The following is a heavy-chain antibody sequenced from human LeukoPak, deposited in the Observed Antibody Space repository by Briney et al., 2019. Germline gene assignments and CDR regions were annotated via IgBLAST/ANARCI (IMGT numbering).Heavy chain of an antibody. CDR3: AKDFVTMVRGVIITYYFDY. J-gene: IGHJ4*02. CDR2: ISGSGGST. CDR1: GFTFSSYA. V-gene: IGHV3-23*01. D-gene: IGHD3-10*01. Sequence: GGSLRLSCAASGFTFSSYAMSWVRQAPGKGLEWGSAISGSGGSTYYADSVKGRFTISRDNSKNTLYLQMNSLRAEDTAVYYCAKDFVTMVRGVIITYYFDYWGQGTLVTVSS.